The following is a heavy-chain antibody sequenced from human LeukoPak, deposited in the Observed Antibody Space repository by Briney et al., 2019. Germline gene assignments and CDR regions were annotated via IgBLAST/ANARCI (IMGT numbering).Heavy chain of an antibody. Sequence: PSETLSLTCTVSGVTISSGGYFWSWLRQHPGKGLEWIGHIDCSGSTYYNPSLKSLITISVNTSKNQCSLKLSSVTAADTAVYYGARGVIYVERATIFLRSGAFDIWGQGTMVTVSS. D-gene: IGHD5-24*01. J-gene: IGHJ3*02. V-gene: IGHV4-31*01. CDR2: IDCSGST. CDR1: GVTISSGGYF. CDR3: ARGVIYVERATIFLRSGAFDI.